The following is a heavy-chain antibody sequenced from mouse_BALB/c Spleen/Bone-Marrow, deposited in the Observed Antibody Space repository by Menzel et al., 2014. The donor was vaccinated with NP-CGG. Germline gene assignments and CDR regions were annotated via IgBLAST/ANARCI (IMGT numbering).Heavy chain of an antibody. CDR2: INPDSSTI. D-gene: IGHD1-2*01. Sequence: VKVEESGGGXVQPGGSLKLSCAASGFDFSRYWMSWVRQXPGKGLEWIGEINPDSSTINYTPSLKDKFIISRDNAKNTLYLQMSKVRSEDTALYYCASRHYYGFFAYWGQGTLVTVXA. CDR1: GFDFSRYW. V-gene: IGHV4-1*02. J-gene: IGHJ3*01. CDR3: ASRHYYGFFAY.